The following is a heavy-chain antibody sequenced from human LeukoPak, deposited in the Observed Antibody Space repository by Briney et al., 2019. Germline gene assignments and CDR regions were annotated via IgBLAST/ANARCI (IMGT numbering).Heavy chain of an antibody. V-gene: IGHV3-13*01. CDR1: GFTFSSYD. D-gene: IGHD7-27*01. CDR3: ARGGGVGNFDY. CDR2: IGTAGDT. Sequence: GRSLRLSCAASGFTFSSYDMHWVRQATGKGLEWVSAIGTAGDTYYPGSVKGRFTISRENAKNSLYLQMNSLRAGDTAVYYCARGGGVGNFDYWGQGTLVTVSS. J-gene: IGHJ4*02.